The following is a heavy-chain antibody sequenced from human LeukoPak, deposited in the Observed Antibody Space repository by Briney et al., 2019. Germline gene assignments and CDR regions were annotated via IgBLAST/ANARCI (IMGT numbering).Heavy chain of an antibody. Sequence: GGSLRLSCAASGFTFSSAWMSWVRQAPGKGLEWVGRIKSKTDGGTTDYAAPVKGRFTISRDDSKNTLYLQMNSLKTEDTAVYYCTPDNLYGDYLVDIWGQGTMVTVSS. J-gene: IGHJ3*02. CDR1: GFTFSSAW. V-gene: IGHV3-15*01. D-gene: IGHD4-17*01. CDR3: TPDNLYGDYLVDI. CDR2: IKSKTDGGTT.